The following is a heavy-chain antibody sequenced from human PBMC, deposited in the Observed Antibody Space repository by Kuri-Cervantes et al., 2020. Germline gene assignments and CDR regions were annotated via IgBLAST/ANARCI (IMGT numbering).Heavy chain of an antibody. Sequence: GGSLRLSCAASGFTFSSYAMHWVRQAPGKGLEWVAVISFDGTKTDYADSVKGRFIISRDNSKNTLYVQLSSLRIEDTAVYYCAGGRRPYYYDSPGDYWGQGTLVTVSS. CDR2: ISFDGTKT. CDR1: GFTFSSYA. CDR3: AGGRRPYYYDSPGDY. J-gene: IGHJ4*02. D-gene: IGHD3-22*01. V-gene: IGHV3-30-3*01.